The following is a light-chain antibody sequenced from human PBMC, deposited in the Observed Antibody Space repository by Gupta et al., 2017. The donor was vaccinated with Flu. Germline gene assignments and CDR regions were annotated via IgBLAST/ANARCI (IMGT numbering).Light chain of an antibody. CDR3: QKYGSAPLT. V-gene: IGKV3-20*01. Sequence: IDLTPSPATLSLSPGEHATLSCRSSQCLISSYLAWYQQKPGKAPRLLIYGASSRATGIPDRFSGSGSGTDFTLTISSLEPEDVAVYYCQKYGSAPLTFGRGTKVEIK. CDR2: GAS. J-gene: IGKJ1*01. CDR1: QCLISSY.